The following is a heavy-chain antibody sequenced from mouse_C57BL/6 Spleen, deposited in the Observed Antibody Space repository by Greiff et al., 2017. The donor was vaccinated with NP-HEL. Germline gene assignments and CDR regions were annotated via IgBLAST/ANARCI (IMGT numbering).Heavy chain of an antibody. Sequence: EVQVVESGGGLVKPGGSLKLSCAASGFTFSSYAMSWVRQTPEKRLEWVATISDGGSYTYYPDNVKGRFTISRDNAKNNLYLQMSHLKSEDTAMYYCARDGPPNWYFDVWGTGTTVTVSS. V-gene: IGHV5-4*01. CDR1: GFTFSSYA. J-gene: IGHJ1*03. CDR2: ISDGGSYT. D-gene: IGHD6-1*01. CDR3: ARDGPPNWYFDV.